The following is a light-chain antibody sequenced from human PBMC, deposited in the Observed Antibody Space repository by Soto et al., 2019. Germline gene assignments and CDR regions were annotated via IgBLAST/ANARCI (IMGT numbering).Light chain of an antibody. V-gene: IGKV2-28*01. CDR1: QSLLHSNGYDS. Sequence: EIVMTQSPLSLPVTPGEPASISCRSSQSLLHSNGYDSLDWYLQKPGQSPQLLIYLGSNRASGVSAMFSGSGSGTDFTLKISRVEADDVGVYYCMQALQSPPTFGQGTKVEIK. CDR3: MQALQSPPT. J-gene: IGKJ1*01. CDR2: LGS.